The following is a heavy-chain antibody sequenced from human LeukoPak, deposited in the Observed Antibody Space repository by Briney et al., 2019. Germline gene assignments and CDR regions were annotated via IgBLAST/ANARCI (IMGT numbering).Heavy chain of an antibody. V-gene: IGHV4-39*01. CDR3: ARRSLSGSYFGFDY. Sequence: SSETLSLTCTVSGGSISSSSYYWGWIRQPPGKGLEWIGSIYYSGSTYYNPSLKSRVTISVDTSKNQFSLKLSSVTAADTAVYYCARRSLSGSYFGFDYWGQGTLVTVSS. CDR1: GGSISSSSYY. D-gene: IGHD1-26*01. J-gene: IGHJ4*02. CDR2: IYYSGST.